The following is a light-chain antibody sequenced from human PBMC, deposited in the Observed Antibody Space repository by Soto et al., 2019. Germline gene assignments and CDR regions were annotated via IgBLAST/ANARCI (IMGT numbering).Light chain of an antibody. CDR2: RVS. J-gene: IGKJ5*01. Sequence: DVVVTQSPLSLPVTLGQPSSISCKSRQSLLYSDGNTYLHLFQQRPGQPPRRLIYRVSNRDSGVPDRFSGTGSDTDFTLKISRVEAEDAGVYYCLQGTYWQYTFGQGTRLEIK. V-gene: IGKV2-30*01. CDR1: QSLLYSDGNTY. CDR3: LQGTYWQYT.